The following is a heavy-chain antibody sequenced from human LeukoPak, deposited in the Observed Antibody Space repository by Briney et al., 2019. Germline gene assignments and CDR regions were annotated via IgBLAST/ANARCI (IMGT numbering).Heavy chain of an antibody. D-gene: IGHD5-12*01. CDR3: ARDRSPYSGYDY. CDR2: IYYSGST. J-gene: IGHJ4*02. V-gene: IGHV4-59*01. Sequence: PSGTLSLTCTVAGGSISSYYWSWIRQPPGKGLEWIGYIYYSGSTNYNPSLKSRVTISVDTSKNQFSLKLSSVTAADTAVYYCARDRSPYSGYDYWGQGTLVTVSS. CDR1: GGSISSYY.